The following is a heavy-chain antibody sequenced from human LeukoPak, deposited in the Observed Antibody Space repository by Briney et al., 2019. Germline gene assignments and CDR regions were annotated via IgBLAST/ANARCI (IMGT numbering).Heavy chain of an antibody. CDR3: ARDYSLWWLTN. D-gene: IGHD2-21*01. CDR2: ITPDGSGT. V-gene: IGHV3-74*01. CDR1: GFTFSTYW. Sequence: GGSLRLSCAASGFTFSTYWMHWVRQAPGKGLVWVSRITPDGSGTIYADSVKGRFTISRDNAKNTLYLQMNSLRAEDTAVYYCARDYSLWWLTNWGQGTLVIVSS. J-gene: IGHJ4*02.